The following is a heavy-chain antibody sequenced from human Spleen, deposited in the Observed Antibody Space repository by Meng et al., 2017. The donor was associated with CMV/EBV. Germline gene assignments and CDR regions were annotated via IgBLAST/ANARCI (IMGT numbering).Heavy chain of an antibody. D-gene: IGHD3-22*01. V-gene: IGHV5-51*01. CDR3: ARLDYLDSSGYYSRYHWFDP. J-gene: IGHJ5*02. CDR1: SNYW. Sequence: SNYWIAWVRQMPGKGLEWRGMIYPGDSDIRYSPSFQGQVTFSADKSISTAYLQWSSLKASDTAMYYCARLDYLDSSGYYSRYHWFDPWGQGALVTVSS. CDR2: IYPGDSDI.